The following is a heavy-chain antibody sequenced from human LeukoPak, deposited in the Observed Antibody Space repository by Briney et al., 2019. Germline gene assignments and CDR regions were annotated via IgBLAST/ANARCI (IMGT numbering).Heavy chain of an antibody. V-gene: IGHV3-30*03. CDR2: ISYDGSNK. Sequence: GGSLRLSRAASGFTFSRYGMHWVRQAPGKGLEWVAVISYDGSNKYYADSVKGRFTISRDNSKNTLYLQMNSLRAEDTAVYYCARGPSGYHNTGGQGTLVTVSS. CDR1: GFTFSRYG. J-gene: IGHJ4*02. D-gene: IGHD5-12*01. CDR3: ARGPSGYHNT.